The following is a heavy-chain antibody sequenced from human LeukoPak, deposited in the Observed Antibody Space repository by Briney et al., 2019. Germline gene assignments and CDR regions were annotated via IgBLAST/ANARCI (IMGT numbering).Heavy chain of an antibody. CDR1: GFTFSSYA. CDR2: ISSSGSTI. J-gene: IGHJ4*02. D-gene: IGHD3-16*02. CDR3: ARDSFKHTFGGVIAKEY. V-gene: IGHV3-48*04. Sequence: GGSLRLSCAASGFTFSSYAMSWVRQAPGKGLEWVSYISSSGSTIYYADSVKGRFTISRDNAKNSLYLQMSSLRAEDTAVYYCARDSFKHTFGGVIAKEYWGQGTLVTVSS.